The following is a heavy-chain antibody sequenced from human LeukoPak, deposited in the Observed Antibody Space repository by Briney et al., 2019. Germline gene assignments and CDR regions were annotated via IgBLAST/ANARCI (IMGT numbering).Heavy chain of an antibody. CDR1: GFSFSSYT. D-gene: IGHD6-13*01. J-gene: IGHJ3*02. V-gene: IGHV3-21*06. CDR2: IIGTSEM. CDR3: TRAIIVARGTGPFDI. Sequence: GGSMRLSCAASGFSFSSYTMNWVRLAPGRGLEWVSSIIGTSEMHYADSVKGRFTVSRDNDKNSLFLQLYSLSVEDTAVYYCTRAIIVARGTGPFDIWGQGTVVTVSS.